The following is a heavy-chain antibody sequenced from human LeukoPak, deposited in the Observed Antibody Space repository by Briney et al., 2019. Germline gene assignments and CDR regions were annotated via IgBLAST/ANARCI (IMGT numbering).Heavy chain of an antibody. J-gene: IGHJ4*02. V-gene: IGHV4-39*07. Sequence: SETLSLTCTVSGGSISSSSYYWGWIRQPPGKGLEWIGSIYYSGSTYYNPSLKSRVTISVDTSKNQFSLKLSSVTAADTAVYYCARAQGTVAIDYWGQGTLVTVSS. CDR1: GGSISSSSYY. CDR2: IYYSGST. CDR3: ARAQGTVAIDY. D-gene: IGHD5-12*01.